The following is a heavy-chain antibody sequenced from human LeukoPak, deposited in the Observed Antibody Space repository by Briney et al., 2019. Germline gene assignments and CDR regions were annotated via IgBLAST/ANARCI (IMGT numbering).Heavy chain of an antibody. V-gene: IGHV4-34*01. J-gene: IGHJ4*02. Sequence: PSETLSLTCAVYGGSFSGYYWSWIRQPPGKGLEWIREINHSGSTNYNPSLKSRVTISVDTSKNQFSLKLSSVTAADTAVYYCARGKRRGYGYFDYWGQGTLVTVSS. D-gene: IGHD5-18*01. CDR3: ARGKRRGYGYFDY. CDR1: GGSFSGYY. CDR2: INHSGST.